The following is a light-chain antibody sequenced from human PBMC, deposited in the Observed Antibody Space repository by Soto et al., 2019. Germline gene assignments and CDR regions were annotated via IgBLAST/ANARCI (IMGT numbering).Light chain of an antibody. V-gene: IGKV1-5*03. CDR1: QSISSW. CDR3: QQYNIYWT. CDR2: KAS. J-gene: IGKJ1*01. Sequence: DIQMTQSPSTLSASVGDRVTITCRASQSISSWLAWYQQKPGKAPKLLIYKASSLESGVPSRFSGSGSGTEFTPTISSLQPDDFATYYCQQYNIYWTFGQGTKVEIK.